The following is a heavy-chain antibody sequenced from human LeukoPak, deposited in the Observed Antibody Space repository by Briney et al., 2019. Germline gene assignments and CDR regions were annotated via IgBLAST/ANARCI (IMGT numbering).Heavy chain of an antibody. CDR2: INHSGST. CDR1: GGSFSGYY. CDR3: ARVVWFGTRFDY. D-gene: IGHD3-10*01. V-gene: IGHV4-34*01. J-gene: IGHJ4*01. Sequence: SETLSLTCAVYGGSFSGYYWSWIRQPPGKGLEWIGEINHSGSTNYNPSLKSRVTISVDTSKNQFSLKLSSVTAADTAVYYYARVVWFGTRFDYWGHGTLVTVSS.